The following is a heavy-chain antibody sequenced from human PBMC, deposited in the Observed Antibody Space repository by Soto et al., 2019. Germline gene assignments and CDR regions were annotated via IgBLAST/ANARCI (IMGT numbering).Heavy chain of an antibody. CDR3: ARGDILTGYYEDYYYYGMDV. CDR1: GYTFTGYY. Sequence: VKVSCKASGYTFTGYYMHWVRQAPGQGLEWMGWINPNSGGTNYAQKFQGWVTMTRDTSISTAYMELSRLRSDDTAVYYCARGDILTGYYEDYYYYGMDVWGQGTTVTVSS. V-gene: IGHV1-2*04. D-gene: IGHD3-9*01. CDR2: INPNSGGT. J-gene: IGHJ6*02.